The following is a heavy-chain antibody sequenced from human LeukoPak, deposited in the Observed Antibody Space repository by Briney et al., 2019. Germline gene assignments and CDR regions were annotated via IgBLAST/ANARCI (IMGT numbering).Heavy chain of an antibody. J-gene: IGHJ3*02. Sequence: TSETLSLTCAVYGGSFSGYYWSWIRQPPGKGLEWIGEINHSGSTNNNPSLKSRVTISVDTSKNQFSLKLSSVTAADTAVYYCARADYFIAAAAFDIWGQGTMVTVSS. CDR3: ARADYFIAAAAFDI. V-gene: IGHV4-34*01. CDR2: INHSGST. D-gene: IGHD6-13*01. CDR1: GGSFSGYY.